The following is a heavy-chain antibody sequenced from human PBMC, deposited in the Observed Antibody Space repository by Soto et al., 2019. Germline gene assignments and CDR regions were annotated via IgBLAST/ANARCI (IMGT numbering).Heavy chain of an antibody. D-gene: IGHD4-17*01. V-gene: IGHV3-74*01. CDR1: GFTFSDYW. CDR3: ARGLRNYYGVDV. J-gene: IGHJ6*02. Sequence: EVQLVESGGGLVQPGGSLRLSCVASGFTFSDYWMHWVRQAPGKGLVWASRIKFDGSFTSHAESVKGRFTISRDNARNTVHLQMDSLRAEDTGVYYCARGLRNYYGVDVWGQGTTVTVSS. CDR2: IKFDGSFT.